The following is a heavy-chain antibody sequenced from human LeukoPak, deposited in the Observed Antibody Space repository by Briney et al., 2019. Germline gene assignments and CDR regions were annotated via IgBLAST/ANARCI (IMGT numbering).Heavy chain of an antibody. D-gene: IGHD6-13*01. CDR1: GYTFTSYG. V-gene: IGHV1-18*01. J-gene: IGHJ4*02. Sequence: ASVKVSCKASGYTFTSYGISWVRQAPGQGLEWMGWISAYNGNTNYAQKLQGRVTMTTDTSTSTAYMELRGLRSDDTAVYYCARDSSIAAAGLPFDYWGQGTLVTVSS. CDR3: ARDSSIAAAGLPFDY. CDR2: ISAYNGNT.